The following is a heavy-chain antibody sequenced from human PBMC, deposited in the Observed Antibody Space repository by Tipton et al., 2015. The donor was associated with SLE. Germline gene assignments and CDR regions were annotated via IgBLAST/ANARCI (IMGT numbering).Heavy chain of an antibody. CDR2: IIPIFGTA. D-gene: IGHD4-17*01. V-gene: IGHV1-69*05. CDR3: ARDRSATVPDAFDI. CDR1: GGTFSSFA. J-gene: IGHJ3*02. Sequence: QLVQSGAEVKKPGSSVKVSCKASGGTFSSFAISWVRQAPGQGLEWMGGIIPIFGTANYAQKFQGRVTITTDESTSTAYMELSSLRSEDTAVYYCARDRSATVPDAFDIWGQGTMVTVSS.